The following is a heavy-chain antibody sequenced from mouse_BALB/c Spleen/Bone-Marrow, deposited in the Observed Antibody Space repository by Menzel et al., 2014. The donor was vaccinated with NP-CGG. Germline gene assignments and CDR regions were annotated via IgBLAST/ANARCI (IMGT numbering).Heavy chain of an antibody. D-gene: IGHD1-2*01. CDR1: GFDFSRYC. Sequence: EVQRVESGGGLVQPGGSLKLPCAASGFDFSRYCMSWVRQAPGKGLEWIGEINPDSNTINYTPSLKDKFIISRDNAKNTLYLQMSKVRSEDTALYYCVRLGYYGSFAYWGQGTLVTVSA. V-gene: IGHV4-1*02. CDR2: INPDSNTI. CDR3: VRLGYYGSFAY. J-gene: IGHJ3*01.